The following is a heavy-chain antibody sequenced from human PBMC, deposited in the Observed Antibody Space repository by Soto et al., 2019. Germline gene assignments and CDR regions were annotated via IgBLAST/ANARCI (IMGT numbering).Heavy chain of an antibody. CDR2: ISGSSGST. V-gene: IGHV3-23*01. J-gene: IGHJ4*02. D-gene: IGHD5-18*01. CDR3: AKGRNSYGYLFCY. Sequence: GGSLRLSCAASGFTFSSYSMNWVRQAPGKGLEWVSAISGSSGSTYYADSVKGRFTISRDNSKNTLYLQMNSLRAEDTAVYYCAKGRNSYGYLFCYWGQGTLVTVSS. CDR1: GFTFSSYS.